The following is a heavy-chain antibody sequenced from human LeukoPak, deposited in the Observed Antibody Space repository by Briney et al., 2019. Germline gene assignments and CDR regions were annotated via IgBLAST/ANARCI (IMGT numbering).Heavy chain of an antibody. V-gene: IGHV5-51*01. D-gene: IGHD1-26*01. CDR3: ASQGLLSGNYHDAFDI. J-gene: IGHJ3*02. CDR1: GYSFTSYW. CDR2: IYPGDSDT. Sequence: GESLKISCKGSGYSFTSYWIGWVRQMPGKGLEWMGIIYPGDSDTRYSPSFQGQVTISADKSISTAYLQWSSLKASDTAMYYCASQGLLSGNYHDAFDIWGQGTMVTVSS.